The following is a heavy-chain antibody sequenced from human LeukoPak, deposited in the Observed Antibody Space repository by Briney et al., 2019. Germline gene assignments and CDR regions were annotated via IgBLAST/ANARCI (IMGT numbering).Heavy chain of an antibody. CDR1: GYSFTSYW. V-gene: IGHV5-51*01. CDR3: ARHSHDAFDI. J-gene: IGHJ3*02. Sequence: GESLKISCKGSGYSFTSYWSGWVRQIPGKGLEWMAIIYPGDSDTRYSPSFQGQVTISADTSISTAYLQWSSLKASDTAMYYCARHSHDAFDIWGQGTMVTVSS. CDR2: IYPGDSDT.